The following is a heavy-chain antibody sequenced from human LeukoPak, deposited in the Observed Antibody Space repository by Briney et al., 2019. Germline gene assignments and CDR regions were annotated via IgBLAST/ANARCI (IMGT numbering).Heavy chain of an antibody. CDR2: INHGGST. CDR3: AREGVYYDILAAYYRPYYFDF. CDR1: GXSFSGYY. D-gene: IGHD3-9*01. Sequence: SETLSLTCAVYGXSFSGYYWSWIRQPPGKGLEWIGEINHGGSTNYNPSLKSRLTISVDTSKNQFSLELSSVTAADTAVYYCAREGVYYDILAAYYRPYYFDFWGQGTLVTVYS. V-gene: IGHV4-34*01. J-gene: IGHJ4*02.